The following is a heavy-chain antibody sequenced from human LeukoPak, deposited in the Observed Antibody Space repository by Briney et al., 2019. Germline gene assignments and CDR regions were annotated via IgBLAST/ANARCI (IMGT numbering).Heavy chain of an antibody. J-gene: IGHJ4*02. CDR2: ISGIGGNT. Sequence: PGGSLRLSCAASGLSFSSYAMSWVRQTPGKGLEWVSVISGIGGNTYYADSVKGRFTISRDNSKNTLYLQLNSLRAEDTAVYYCARSFGRGYSYGPMGYWGQGTLVTVSS. CDR1: GLSFSSYA. V-gene: IGHV3-23*01. CDR3: ARSFGRGYSYGPMGY. D-gene: IGHD5-18*01.